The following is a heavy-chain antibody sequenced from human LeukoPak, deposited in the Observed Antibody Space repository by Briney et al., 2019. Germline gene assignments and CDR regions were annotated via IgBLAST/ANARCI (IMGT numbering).Heavy chain of an antibody. V-gene: IGHV3-7*01. D-gene: IGHD6-13*01. CDR3: ATTLNIATPGHL. J-gene: IGHJ1*01. CDR2: IKHDDSEK. Sequence: GGSLRLSCAASGFTFSSYSMNWVRQAPGKGLEWVANIKHDDSEKYYVDSVKGRFTISRDNAKNSVYLQMNSLRAEDTAVYYCATTLNIATPGHLWGQGTLVTVSS. CDR1: GFTFSSYS.